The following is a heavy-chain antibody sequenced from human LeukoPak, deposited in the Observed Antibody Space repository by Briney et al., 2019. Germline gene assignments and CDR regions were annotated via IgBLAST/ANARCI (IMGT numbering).Heavy chain of an antibody. CDR3: ARHIGGGIEDMDV. CDR1: GGSIGTYY. J-gene: IGHJ6*03. CDR2: IYVTGT. D-gene: IGHD3-16*02. V-gene: IGHV4-59*08. Sequence: SDTLSLTCTVSGGSIGTYYWSRIRQSPGKGLEWIGYIYVTGTRYNPYLQSRVTISVDRSRNQFFLKMSSVTAADTAVYYCARHIGGGIEDMDVWGKGTKVIVSS.